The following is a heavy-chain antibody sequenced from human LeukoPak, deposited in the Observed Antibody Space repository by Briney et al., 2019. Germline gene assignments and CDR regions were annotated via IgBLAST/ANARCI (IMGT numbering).Heavy chain of an antibody. CDR1: GFTFSSYA. CDR3: AKPDSEYSSPEDS. V-gene: IGHV3-23*01. J-gene: IGHJ4*02. CDR2: ISGSGGST. Sequence: GGSLRLSCAASGFTFSSYAMSWVRQAPGKGLEWFSAISGSGGSTYYADSVKGRFTISRDNSKNTLYLQMNSLRAEDTAVYYCAKPDSEYSSPEDSWGQGTLVTVSS. D-gene: IGHD6-6*01.